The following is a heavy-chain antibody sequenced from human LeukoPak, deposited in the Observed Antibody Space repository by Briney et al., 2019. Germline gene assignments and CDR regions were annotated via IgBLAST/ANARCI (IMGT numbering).Heavy chain of an antibody. Sequence: SETLSLTCTVSGYSISSGYYWGWIRQPPGKGLEWIGSIYHSGSTYYNPSLKSRVTISVDTSKNQFSLKLSSVTAADTAVYYCATDGPGYWGQGTLVTVSS. D-gene: IGHD3/OR15-3a*01. CDR3: ATDGPGY. CDR2: IYHSGST. V-gene: IGHV4-38-2*02. CDR1: GYSISSGYY. J-gene: IGHJ4*02.